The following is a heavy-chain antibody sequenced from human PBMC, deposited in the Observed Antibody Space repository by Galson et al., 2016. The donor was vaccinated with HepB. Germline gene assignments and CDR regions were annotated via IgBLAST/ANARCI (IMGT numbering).Heavy chain of an antibody. J-gene: IGHJ4*02. CDR3: AKDFGSTGYYQVFES. V-gene: IGHV3-23*01. CDR1: GFTFSLNA. D-gene: IGHD3-22*01. Sequence: SLRLSCAASGFTFSLNALTWVRQAPGKGLEWVSAISSRGITTFYSDSVKGRFTVSRDNSKNTLFLQMGSLRAEATAIYYRAKDFGSTGYYQVFESWGQGTLVAVSS. CDR2: ISSRGITT.